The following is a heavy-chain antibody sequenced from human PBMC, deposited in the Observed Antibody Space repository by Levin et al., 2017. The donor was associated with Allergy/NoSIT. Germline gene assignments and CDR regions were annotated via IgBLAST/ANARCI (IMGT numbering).Heavy chain of an antibody. CDR2: ISSSGSTI. J-gene: IGHJ6*02. D-gene: IGHD5-18*01. CDR1: GFTFSSYE. Sequence: GESLKISCAASGFTFSSYEMNWVRQAPGKGLEWVSYISSSGSTIYYADSVKGRFTISRDNAKNSLYLQMNSLRAEDTAVYYCAISDSYDAYYYYGMDVWGQGTTVTVSS. V-gene: IGHV3-48*03. CDR3: AISDSYDAYYYYGMDV.